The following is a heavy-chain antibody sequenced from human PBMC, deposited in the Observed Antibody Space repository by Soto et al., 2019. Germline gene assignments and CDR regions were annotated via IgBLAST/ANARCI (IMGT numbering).Heavy chain of an antibody. D-gene: IGHD1-26*01. CDR1: GGSITSSSYH. V-gene: IGHV4-39*01. J-gene: IGHJ4*02. CDR2: IYYSVTT. Sequence: QLQLQESGPGLVKPSETLSLTYTVSGGSITSSSYHWGWIRQPPGKGLEWIGTIYYSVTTYYNPSLKSRVTISVDTSKNQFSLKLDSVTAADTAVYYCARRKNIAGGDFDYWGQGTLVTVSS. CDR3: ARRKNIAGGDFDY.